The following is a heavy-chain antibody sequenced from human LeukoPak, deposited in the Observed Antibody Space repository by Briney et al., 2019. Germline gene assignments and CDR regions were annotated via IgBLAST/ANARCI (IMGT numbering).Heavy chain of an antibody. CDR2: IIPIFGTA. CDR1: GGTFSSYA. Sequence: TVKVSCKASGGTFSSYAISWVRQAPGQGLEWMGRIIPIFGTANYAQKFQGRVTITTDESTSTAYMELSSLRSEDTAVYYCATAIVVVPAYLVRSYYMDVWGKGTTVTVSS. D-gene: IGHD2-2*01. V-gene: IGHV1-69*05. CDR3: ATAIVVVPAYLVRSYYMDV. J-gene: IGHJ6*03.